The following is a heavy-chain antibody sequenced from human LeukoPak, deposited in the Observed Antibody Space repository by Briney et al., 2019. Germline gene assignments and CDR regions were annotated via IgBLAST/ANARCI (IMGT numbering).Heavy chain of an antibody. V-gene: IGHV3-11*03. J-gene: IGHJ4*02. CDR1: GFTFSNYA. D-gene: IGHD2-15*01. CDR3: ARSMCRGGSCYLDY. Sequence: KPGGSLRLSCVASGFTFSNYAMSWVRQAPGKGLEWLSYIRGSGGYTNYADSVKGRFTISRDNAKNSLYLQMNSLRAEDTAVYYCARSMCRGGSCYLDYWGQGSLVTVSS. CDR2: IRGSGGYT.